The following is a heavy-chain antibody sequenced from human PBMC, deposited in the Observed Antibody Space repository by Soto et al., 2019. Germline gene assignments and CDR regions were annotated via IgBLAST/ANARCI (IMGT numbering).Heavy chain of an antibody. CDR1: GGSISSYY. J-gene: IGHJ6*02. V-gene: IGHV4-59*01. D-gene: IGHD3-3*01. Sequence: ASETLSLTCTVSGGSISSYYWSWTRQPPGKGLEWIGYIYYSGSTNYNPSLKSRVTISVDTSKNQFSLKLSSVTAADTAVYYCARGGDFWSGYLGGMDVWGQGTTVTVSS. CDR3: ARGGDFWSGYLGGMDV. CDR2: IYYSGST.